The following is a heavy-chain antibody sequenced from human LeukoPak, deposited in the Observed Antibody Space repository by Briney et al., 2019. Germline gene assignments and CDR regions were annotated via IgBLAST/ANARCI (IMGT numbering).Heavy chain of an antibody. J-gene: IGHJ5*02. D-gene: IGHD3-3*01. CDR3: ARMGRYDFWSGYRGNWFDP. V-gene: IGHV2-26*01. Sequence: SGPTLVNPTETLTLTCTVSGFSLSNARMGVSWIRQPPGKALEWLAHIFSNDEKSYSTSLKSRLTISKDTSKSQVVLTMTNIDPVDTATYYCARMGRYDFWSGYRGNWFDPWGQGTLVTVSS. CDR2: IFSNDEK. CDR1: GFSLSNARMG.